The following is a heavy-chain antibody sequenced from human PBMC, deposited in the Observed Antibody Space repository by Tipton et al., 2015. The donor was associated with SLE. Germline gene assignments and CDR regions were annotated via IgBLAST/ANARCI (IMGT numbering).Heavy chain of an antibody. Sequence: SLRLSCTASGFTFGDYAMSWFRQAPGKGLEWVGFIRSKAYGGTTEYAASAKGRFTISRDDSKSIAYLQMNSLKTEDTAAYYCTREAYSSGFDAFDIWGQGTMVTVSS. CDR3: TREAYSSGFDAFDI. CDR2: IRSKAYGGTT. V-gene: IGHV3-49*03. CDR1: GFTFGDYA. D-gene: IGHD6-19*01. J-gene: IGHJ3*02.